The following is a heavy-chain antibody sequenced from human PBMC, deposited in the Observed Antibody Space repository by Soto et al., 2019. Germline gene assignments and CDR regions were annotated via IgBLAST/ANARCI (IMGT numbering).Heavy chain of an antibody. V-gene: IGHV3-30-3*01. Sequence: QVKLVESGGGVVQPGRSLRLSCAAAGFNVSAYTMHWVRQAPGKGLEWGAVISSDGNHKYYTDSVKGRFTISRDTSTNTLYLKLNSLRAEDTAVYYCARWEQPLFDYWGQGTLVTVSS. J-gene: IGHJ4*02. D-gene: IGHD1-26*01. CDR3: ARWEQPLFDY. CDR2: ISSDGNHK. CDR1: GFNVSAYT.